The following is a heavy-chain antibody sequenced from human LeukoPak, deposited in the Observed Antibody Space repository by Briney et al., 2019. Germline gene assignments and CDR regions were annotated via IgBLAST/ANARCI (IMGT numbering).Heavy chain of an antibody. D-gene: IGHD2-15*01. V-gene: IGHV3-7*01. CDR1: GFTFSSYW. CDR3: ARSIVVVVAATGTFDY. Sequence: PGGSLRLSCAASGFTFSSYWMSWVRQAPGKGLEWVANIKQDGSEKYYVDSVKGRFTISRDNAKNSLHLQMNSLRAEDTAVYYCARSIVVVVAATGTFDYWGQGTLVTVSS. CDR2: IKQDGSEK. J-gene: IGHJ4*02.